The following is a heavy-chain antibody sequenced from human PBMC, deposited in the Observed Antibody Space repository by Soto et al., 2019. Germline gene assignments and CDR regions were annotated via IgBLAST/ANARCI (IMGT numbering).Heavy chain of an antibody. CDR1: GGTFSSYA. J-gene: IGHJ6*02. CDR2: INHIFGTA. Sequence: QVQLVQSGAEVKKPGSSVKVSCKASGGTFSSYAISWVRQAPGQGLEWMGGINHIFGTANYALKFQGRVTITADEYRRTAIMELSSLRYEDTAVYYCASEVTAMSAVDYGMDVWGQGSTVTVSS. CDR3: ASEVTAMSAVDYGMDV. D-gene: IGHD5-18*01. V-gene: IGHV1-69*01.